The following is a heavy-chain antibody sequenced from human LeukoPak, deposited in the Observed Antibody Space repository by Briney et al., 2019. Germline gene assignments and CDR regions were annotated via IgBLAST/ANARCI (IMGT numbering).Heavy chain of an antibody. D-gene: IGHD6-13*01. V-gene: IGHV3-23*01. CDR1: GFTFSSYA. CDR2: ISGSGRGGNT. Sequence: GGSLTLSCAASGFTFSSYAMSWVRQAPGKGLEWVSGISGSGRGGNTYYADSVKGRFIISRDNSKNTLYLQMNSLRADDTAVYFCAKDRPTVYSSSWLHFLDSWGQGTLVTVSS. J-gene: IGHJ4*02. CDR3: AKDRPTVYSSSWLHFLDS.